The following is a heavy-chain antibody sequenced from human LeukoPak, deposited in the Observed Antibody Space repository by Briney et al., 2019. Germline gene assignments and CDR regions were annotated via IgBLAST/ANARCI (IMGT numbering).Heavy chain of an antibody. D-gene: IGHD5-24*01. CDR3: ARDWVYKIDY. Sequence: GGSLRLSCEPAGFTFSSYVMHWVRRTPGKGLVWVSRISHDGFISYADSVRGRFTISRDNAKNTLILQMISLRAEDTAVYYCARDWVYKIDYWGRGTLVTVSS. CDR2: ISHDGFI. J-gene: IGHJ4*02. V-gene: IGHV3-74*01. CDR1: GFTFSSYV.